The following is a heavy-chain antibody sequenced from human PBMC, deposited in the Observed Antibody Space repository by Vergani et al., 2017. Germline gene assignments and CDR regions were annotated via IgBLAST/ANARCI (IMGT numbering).Heavy chain of an antibody. CDR1: GFTFSSYA. D-gene: IGHD2/OR15-2a*01. V-gene: IGHV3-23*01. Sequence: EVQLLESGGGLVQPGGSLRLSCAASGFTFSSYAMSWVRQAPGKGLEWVSAISGSGGSTSYADAVKGRFTIARDNSKTTLYLQMNSPRAEDTAVYYCAKDLLAGFDIWGQGTMVTGSS. CDR3: AKDLLAGFDI. CDR2: ISGSGGST. J-gene: IGHJ3*02.